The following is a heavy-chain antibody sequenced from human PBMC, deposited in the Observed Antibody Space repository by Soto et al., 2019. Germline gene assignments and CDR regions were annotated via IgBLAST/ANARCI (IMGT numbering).Heavy chain of an antibody. CDR3: AKEGGGGGYFDY. V-gene: IGHV3-30*18. CDR1: GFTFSSYG. Sequence: QVQLVESGGGVVQPGRSLRLSCAASGFTFSSYGMHWVRQAPGKGLEWVAVISYDGSNKYYADSVKGRFTISRDNSKNTRYLQMNSLRAEDTAVYYCAKEGGGGGYFDYWGQGTLVTVSS. CDR2: ISYDGSNK. J-gene: IGHJ4*02. D-gene: IGHD3-16*01.